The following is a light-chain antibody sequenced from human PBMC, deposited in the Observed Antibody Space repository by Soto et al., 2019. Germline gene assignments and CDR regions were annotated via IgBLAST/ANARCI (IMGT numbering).Light chain of an antibody. Sequence: EIVLTQSPGTLSLSPGERATLSCRASQSVSSSYLAWYQQKPGQAPRLLIYGASSRATGIPDRFSGSGSGTDFTLTMTGLEPEDFAVYYCQQYGSSPQTFGQGTKLEIK. V-gene: IGKV3-20*01. CDR3: QQYGSSPQT. CDR1: QSVSSSY. J-gene: IGKJ2*01. CDR2: GAS.